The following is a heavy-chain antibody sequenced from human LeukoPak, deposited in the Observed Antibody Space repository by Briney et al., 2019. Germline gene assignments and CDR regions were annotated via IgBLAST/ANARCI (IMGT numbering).Heavy chain of an antibody. V-gene: IGHV4-59*08. J-gene: IGHJ5*02. Sequence: SETLSLTCSVSGFTISSYYLSWIRQPPGKGLEWIGYMHYSGSTNYNPSLTRGVTISVDTSNNKMPLKLITITTADTPAYYYRRQNGGKWFEPWGERTLVRVSS. CDR2: MHYSGST. D-gene: IGHD3-16*01. CDR1: GFTISSYY. CDR3: RRQNGGKWFEP.